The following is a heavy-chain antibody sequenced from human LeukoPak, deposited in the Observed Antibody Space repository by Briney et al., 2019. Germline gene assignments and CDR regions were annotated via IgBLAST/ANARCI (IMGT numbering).Heavy chain of an antibody. V-gene: IGHV3-49*04. CDR1: GFTFGDYA. Sequence: PGGSLRLSCIASGFTFGDYAMSWVRQAPGKGLEWVGFIRSKAYRGTTEYAASVKSRFSISRDDSKSIAYLQMNSLRTEDTAVFYCTRDCSGGSCWGDAFDIWGQGTMVTVSS. D-gene: IGHD2-15*01. CDR2: IRSKAYRGTT. J-gene: IGHJ3*02. CDR3: TRDCSGGSCWGDAFDI.